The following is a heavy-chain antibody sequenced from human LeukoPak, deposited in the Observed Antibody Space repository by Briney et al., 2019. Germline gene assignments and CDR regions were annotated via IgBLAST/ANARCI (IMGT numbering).Heavy chain of an antibody. CDR3: ARDAMVRGVLIDY. CDR1: GFTFSRYE. CDR2: ISSSGSTI. V-gene: IGHV3-48*03. Sequence: GGSLRLSCAASGFTFSRYEMNWVRQAPGKGLEWISYISSSGSTIYYADSVKGRFTISRDNAKNSLFLQMSSLRAEDTAVYYCARDAMVRGVLIDYWGQGTLVTVSS. D-gene: IGHD3-10*01. J-gene: IGHJ4*02.